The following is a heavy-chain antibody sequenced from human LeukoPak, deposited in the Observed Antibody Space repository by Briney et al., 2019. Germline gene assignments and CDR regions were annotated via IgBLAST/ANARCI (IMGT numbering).Heavy chain of an antibody. CDR3: ARARSGSYLGWFDP. CDR2: IYYSGST. V-gene: IGHV4-59*01. J-gene: IGHJ5*02. D-gene: IGHD3-10*01. CDR1: GGSISSYS. Sequence: SETLSLTCTVSGGSISSYSWSWIRQPPGKGLEWIGYIYYSGSTYYNPSLKSRVTISVDTSKNQFSLKLNSVTAADTAVYYCARARSGSYLGWFDPWGQGTLVTVSS.